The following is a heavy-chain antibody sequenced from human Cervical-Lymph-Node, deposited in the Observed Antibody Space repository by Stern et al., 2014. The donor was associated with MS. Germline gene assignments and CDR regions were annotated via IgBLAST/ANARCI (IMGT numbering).Heavy chain of an antibody. D-gene: IGHD3-10*01. Sequence: MQLVESGGGLVKPGGSLRLSCAASGFTFSDYYMSWIRQAPGQGLEWISFISSRTFYGDSVKGRYADSVKGRFTISRDNAKNSLYLQMNSLRAEDTAVYYCARSGGGYFDYWGQGTLVTVSS. V-gene: IGHV3-11*06. J-gene: IGHJ4*02. CDR3: ARSGGGYFDY. CDR2: ISSRTFYG. CDR1: GFTFSDYY.